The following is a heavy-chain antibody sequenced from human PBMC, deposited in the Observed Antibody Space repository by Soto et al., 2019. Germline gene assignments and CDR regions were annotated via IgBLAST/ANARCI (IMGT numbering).Heavy chain of an antibody. V-gene: IGHV1-18*01. Sequence: ASVKVSCKASGYTFTSYGISWVRQAPGQGLEWMGWISAYNGNTNYAQKLQGRVTMTTDTSTSTAYMELRSLRSDDTAVYYCARWGLMVYAIQRGWSDYYYGMDVWGQGTTVTVSS. J-gene: IGHJ6*02. CDR2: ISAYNGNT. CDR1: GYTFTSYG. D-gene: IGHD2-8*01. CDR3: ARWGLMVYAIQRGWSDYYYGMDV.